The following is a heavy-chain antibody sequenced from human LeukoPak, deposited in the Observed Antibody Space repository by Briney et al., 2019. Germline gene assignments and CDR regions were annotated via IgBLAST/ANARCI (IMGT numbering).Heavy chain of an antibody. CDR1: GFTVSSNY. V-gene: IGHV3-30*02. CDR3: AKDRAQLGTLIRGVFDY. CDR2: IRYDGSSK. J-gene: IGHJ4*02. Sequence: GGSLRLSCAASGFTVSSNYMSWVRQAPGKGLEWVAFIRYDGSSKYYADSVKGRFTISRDTSKNTLYLQMNSLRAEDTAVYYCAKDRAQLGTLIRGVFDYWGQGTLVTVSS. D-gene: IGHD7-27*01.